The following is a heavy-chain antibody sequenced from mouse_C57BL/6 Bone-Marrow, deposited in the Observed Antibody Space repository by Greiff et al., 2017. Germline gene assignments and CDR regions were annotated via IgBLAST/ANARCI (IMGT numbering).Heavy chain of an antibody. CDR3: ARGGLGLPYFDY. CDR2: INPYNGDT. J-gene: IGHJ2*01. D-gene: IGHD2-2*01. CDR1: GYSFTGYF. V-gene: IGHV1-20*01. Sequence: VHVKQSGPELVKPGDSVKISCKASGYSFTGYFMNWVMQSHGKSLEWIGRINPYNGDTFYNQKFKGKATLTVDKSSSTAHMELRSLTSEDSAVYYCARGGLGLPYFDYWGQGTTLTVSS.